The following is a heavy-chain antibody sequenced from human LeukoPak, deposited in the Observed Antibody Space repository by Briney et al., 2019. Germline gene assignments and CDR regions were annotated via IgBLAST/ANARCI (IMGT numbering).Heavy chain of an antibody. V-gene: IGHV1-18*01. D-gene: IGHD6-19*01. Sequence: GASVKVSCKASGYTFTSYGISWVRQAPGQGLEWMGWISAYSGNTNYAQKLQGRVTMTTDTSTSTAYMELRSLRSDDTAVYYCARDFLPYTNGGWYYFDYWGQGTLVTVSS. CDR3: ARDFLPYTNGGWYYFDY. CDR2: ISAYSGNT. J-gene: IGHJ4*02. CDR1: GYTFTSYG.